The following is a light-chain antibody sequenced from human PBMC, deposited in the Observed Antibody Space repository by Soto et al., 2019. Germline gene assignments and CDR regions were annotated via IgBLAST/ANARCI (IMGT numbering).Light chain of an antibody. CDR2: DVX. J-gene: IGLJ1*01. V-gene: IGLV2-11*01. Sequence: QSALTQPRSVSGSPGQSVTISCTGTSSDVGGYNYVSWYQQHPGKAPKLMIYDVXXRPSGVPDRFSGSKSGNTASLTISGXXXXXXXXYYCCSYAGSYVFGTGTKVTVL. CDR3: CSYAGSYV. CDR1: SSDVGGYNY.